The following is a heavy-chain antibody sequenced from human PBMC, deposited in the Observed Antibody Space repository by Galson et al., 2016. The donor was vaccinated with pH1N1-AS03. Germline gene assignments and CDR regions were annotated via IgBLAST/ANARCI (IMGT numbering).Heavy chain of an antibody. Sequence: SVKVSCKVSGYTLTAYYIHWVRQAPGQGLGWMGLINPKTEGTYSAQKFQGRVTMTRDTSVSTAYMELAWLTSDDTAVYYCARAGIVETVRIRCGGDCYSTDYWGQGTLVTVSS. CDR3: ARAGIVETVRIRCGGDCYSTDY. J-gene: IGHJ4*02. CDR2: INPKTEGT. D-gene: IGHD2-21*02. V-gene: IGHV1-2*06. CDR1: GYTLTAYY.